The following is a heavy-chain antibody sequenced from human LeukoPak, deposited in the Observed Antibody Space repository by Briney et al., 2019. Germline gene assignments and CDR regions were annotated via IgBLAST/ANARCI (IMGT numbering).Heavy chain of an antibody. V-gene: IGHV4-30-2*01. D-gene: IGHD2-2*01. CDR3: ARGGYQLPPWGGYYFDS. CDR2: IYHSGST. J-gene: IGHJ4*02. CDR1: GGSISSGGYS. Sequence: SQTLSLTCAVSGGSISSGGYSWSWIRQPPGKGLEWIGYIYHSGSTYYNPSLKSRVTISVDRSKNQFSLKLSSVTAADTAVYYCARGGYQLPPWGGYYFDSWGQGPRVTVSS.